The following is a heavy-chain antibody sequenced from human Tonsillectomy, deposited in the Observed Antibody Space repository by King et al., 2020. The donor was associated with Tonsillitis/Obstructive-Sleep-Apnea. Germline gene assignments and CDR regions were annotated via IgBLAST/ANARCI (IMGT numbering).Heavy chain of an antibody. J-gene: IGHJ4*02. Sequence: VQLVESGGGLVQPGGSLRLSCAASGFTFSSYSRNWVRQAPGKGLEWVSYISSSSSTIYYADSVKGRFTISRDNAKNSLYLQMNSLRDEDKAVYYCARARQWLAPGGGYYFDYWGQGTLVTVSS. D-gene: IGHD6-19*01. CDR3: ARARQWLAPGGGYYFDY. CDR2: ISSSSSTI. V-gene: IGHV3-48*02. CDR1: GFTFSSYS.